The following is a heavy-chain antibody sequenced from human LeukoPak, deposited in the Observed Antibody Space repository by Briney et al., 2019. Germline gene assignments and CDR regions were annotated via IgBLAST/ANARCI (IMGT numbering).Heavy chain of an antibody. CDR1: GYTFTSYY. Sequence: ASVKVSCKASGYTFTSYYMHWVRQAPGQGLEWMGIINPSGGSTSYAQKFQGRVTMTRDTSTSTVYMELSSLRSEDTAVYYCAGDQDYYGSGSSSNDYWGQGTLVTVSS. J-gene: IGHJ4*02. V-gene: IGHV1-46*01. CDR2: INPSGGST. D-gene: IGHD3-10*01. CDR3: AGDQDYYGSGSSSNDY.